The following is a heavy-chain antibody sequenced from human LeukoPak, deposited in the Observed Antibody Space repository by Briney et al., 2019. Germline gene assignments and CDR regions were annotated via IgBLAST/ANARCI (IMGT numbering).Heavy chain of an antibody. CDR2: IYYSGST. CDR1: GGSISSGDYY. CDR3: ARHERGSTNWFDP. V-gene: IGHV4-30-4*01. D-gene: IGHD3-16*01. J-gene: IGHJ5*02. Sequence: SQTLSLTCTVSGGSISSGDYYWSWIRQPPGKGLEWIGYIYYSGSTYYNPSLKSRVTISVDTSKNQFSLKLSSVTAADTAVYYCARHERGSTNWFDPWGQGTLVTVSS.